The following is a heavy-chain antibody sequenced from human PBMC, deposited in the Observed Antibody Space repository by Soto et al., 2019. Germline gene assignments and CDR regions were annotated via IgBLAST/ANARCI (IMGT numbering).Heavy chain of an antibody. CDR1: GFPFWTYS. CDR2: ISGSGTAT. D-gene: IGHD3-22*01. Sequence: GGSLRLSCEASGFPFWTYSMSWVRQAPRKGLEWVSGISGSGTATYYTESVMGRFSVSRDNSKDTLFLQMNTLRVEDTAPYYCAKTRLYDSNEHLRDGFDVWGPGTAVTVSS. J-gene: IGHJ3*01. V-gene: IGHV3-23*01. CDR3: AKTRLYDSNEHLRDGFDV.